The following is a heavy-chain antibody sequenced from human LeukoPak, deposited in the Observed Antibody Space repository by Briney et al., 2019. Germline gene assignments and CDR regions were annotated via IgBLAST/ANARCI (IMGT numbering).Heavy chain of an antibody. Sequence: SETLSLTCTVSGGSISSYYWSWIRQPPGKGLEWIGYIYYSGSTNYNPSLKSLVTISVDTSKNQFSLKLSSVTAADTAVYYCAREWELSRAFDIWGQGTMVTVSS. CDR3: AREWELSRAFDI. CDR2: IYYSGST. D-gene: IGHD1-26*01. CDR1: GGSISSYY. J-gene: IGHJ3*02. V-gene: IGHV4-59*01.